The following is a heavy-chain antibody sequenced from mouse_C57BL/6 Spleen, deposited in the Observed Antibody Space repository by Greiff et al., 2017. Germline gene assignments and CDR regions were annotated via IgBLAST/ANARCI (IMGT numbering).Heavy chain of an antibody. CDR2: INPSNGGT. J-gene: IGHJ1*03. Sequence: QVQLQQPGTELVKPGASVKLSCKASGYTFTSYWMHWVKQRPGQGLEWLGNINPSNGGTNYNAKFKSKATLTVDKSSSTAYMQLSSLTSDDSAVYYCAKTGSSYVWYFDVWGTGTTVTVSS. D-gene: IGHD1-1*01. CDR3: AKTGSSYVWYFDV. V-gene: IGHV1-53*01. CDR1: GYTFTSYW.